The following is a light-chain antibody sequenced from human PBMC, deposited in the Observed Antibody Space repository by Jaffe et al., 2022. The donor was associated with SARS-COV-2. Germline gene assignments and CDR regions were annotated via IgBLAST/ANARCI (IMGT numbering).Light chain of an antibody. V-gene: IGKV3-20*01. J-gene: IGKJ1*01. CDR2: GAS. CDR1: QSVSTSY. Sequence: IVLTQSPGTLSLAPGERATLSCRASQSVSTSYLAWYQQKPGQAPRLLIYGASSRATGIPDRFSGSGSGTDFTLTISGLEPEDFAVYYCLQYASPWGTFGQGTKVEIK. CDR3: LQYASPWGT.